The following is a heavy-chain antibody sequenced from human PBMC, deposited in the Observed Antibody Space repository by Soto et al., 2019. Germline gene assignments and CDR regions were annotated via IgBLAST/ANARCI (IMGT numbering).Heavy chain of an antibody. V-gene: IGHV4-39*01. CDR2: IHYTGTP. CDR3: ATTFYAGLFFDY. Sequence: QLQLQESGPGLVKPSETLSLTCTVSGDSISSNSYYWGWVRQPPGKGLEWIGSIHYTGTPYYNPSLKSRVTVSGDTSKQQFSLILSSLTAADTAVYYCATTFYAGLFFDYWGQGTLVTVSS. J-gene: IGHJ4*02. CDR1: GDSISSNSYY. D-gene: IGHD1-1*01.